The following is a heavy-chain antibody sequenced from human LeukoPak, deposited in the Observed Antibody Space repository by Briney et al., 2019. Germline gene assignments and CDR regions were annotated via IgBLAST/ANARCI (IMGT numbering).Heavy chain of an antibody. V-gene: IGHV3-20*04. CDR2: INWNGGST. CDR1: GFTFDDYG. Sequence: GGSLRLSCAASGFTFDDYGMSWVRQAPGKGLEWVSGINWNGGSTGYADSVEGRFTISRDNAKNSLYLEMNSLRAEDTALYYCAREKADYYYYYMDVWGRGTTVTVSS. CDR3: AREKADYYYYYMDV. J-gene: IGHJ6*03.